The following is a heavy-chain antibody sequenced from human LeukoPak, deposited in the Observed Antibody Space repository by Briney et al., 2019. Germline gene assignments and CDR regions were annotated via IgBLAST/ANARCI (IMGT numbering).Heavy chain of an antibody. V-gene: IGHV3-9*01. Sequence: PGGSLRLSCAASGFTFDDYAMHWVRQAPGKGLEWVSGISWNSGSIGYADSVKGRFTISRDNAKNSLYLQMNSLRAEDTALYYCAKSVVVTALVLRIDYWGQGTLVTVSS. CDR1: GFTFDDYA. CDR2: ISWNSGSI. CDR3: AKSVVVTALVLRIDY. D-gene: IGHD2-21*02. J-gene: IGHJ4*02.